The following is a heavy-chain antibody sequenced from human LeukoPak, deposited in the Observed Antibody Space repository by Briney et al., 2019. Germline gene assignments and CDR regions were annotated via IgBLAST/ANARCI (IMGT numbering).Heavy chain of an antibody. J-gene: IGHJ4*02. V-gene: IGHV4-59*01. Sequence: SETLSLTCAVSGGSIISYYWSWIRQPPGKGLEWIGYIYYSGSTNYNPSLKSRVTISVDTSKNQFSLKLSSVTAADTAVYYCARGYSSGWYVNYFDYWGQGTLVTVSS. CDR3: ARGYSSGWYVNYFDY. CDR2: IYYSGST. CDR1: GGSIISYY. D-gene: IGHD6-19*01.